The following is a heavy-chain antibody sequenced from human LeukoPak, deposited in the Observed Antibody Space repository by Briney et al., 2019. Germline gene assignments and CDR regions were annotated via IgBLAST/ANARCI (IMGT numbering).Heavy chain of an antibody. Sequence: ASVKVSCKASGYTFTSYDINWVRQATGQGLEWMGWMSPNSGNTGYAQKFQGRVTMTRNTSISTAYMELSSLRSEDTAVYYCARGRWLRHWFDPWGQGTLVTVSS. J-gene: IGHJ5*02. CDR1: GYTFTSYD. D-gene: IGHD5-12*01. CDR3: ARGRWLRHWFDP. V-gene: IGHV1-8*01. CDR2: MSPNSGNT.